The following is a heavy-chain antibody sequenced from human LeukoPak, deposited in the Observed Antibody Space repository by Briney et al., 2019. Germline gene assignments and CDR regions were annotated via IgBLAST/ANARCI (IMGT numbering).Heavy chain of an antibody. CDR1: GFTFSSYA. Sequence: GGSLRPSCAASGFTFSSYAMSWVRQAPGKGLEWVSAISGSGGSTYYADSVKGRFTISRDNSKNTLYLQMNSLRAEDTAVYYCAKDPVYYYDSSMDYWGQGTLVTVSS. D-gene: IGHD3-22*01. CDR2: ISGSGGST. J-gene: IGHJ4*02. CDR3: AKDPVYYYDSSMDY. V-gene: IGHV3-23*01.